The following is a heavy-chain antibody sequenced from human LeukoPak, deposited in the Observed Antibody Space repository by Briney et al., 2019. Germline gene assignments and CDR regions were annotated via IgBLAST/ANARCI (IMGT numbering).Heavy chain of an antibody. CDR1: GGSISSTNW. J-gene: IGHJ4*02. D-gene: IGHD2/OR15-2a*01. CDR3: AREGGFYRPLDY. CDR2: VHLDGRT. Sequence: PSGTLSLTCSVSGGSISSTNWWTWVRQPPGGGLEWIGEVHLDGRTHYSPSLESRVTMSVDMSENHISLKLTSVTAADTAVYYCAREGGFYRPLDYSGPGTLVIVSS. V-gene: IGHV4-4*02.